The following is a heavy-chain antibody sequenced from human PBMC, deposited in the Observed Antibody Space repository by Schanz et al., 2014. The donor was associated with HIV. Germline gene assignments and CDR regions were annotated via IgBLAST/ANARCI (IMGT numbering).Heavy chain of an antibody. CDR1: GFTFSNYA. CDR2: MTTNDRI. J-gene: IGHJ4*02. Sequence: EVQLLESGGGLVQPGGSLRLSCAASGFTFSNYAMTWVRQAPGKGLEWVSVMTTNDRIYYAESVKGRFTISRDTSTNTLYLQMSGLRAEDTATYYCTREGNYYGGSVPGHWGQGALVSVSS. D-gene: IGHD2-21*01. CDR3: TREGNYYGGSVPGH. V-gene: IGHV3-23*01.